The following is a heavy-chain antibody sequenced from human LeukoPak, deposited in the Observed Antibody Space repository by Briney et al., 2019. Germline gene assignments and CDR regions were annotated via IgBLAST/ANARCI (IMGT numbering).Heavy chain of an antibody. D-gene: IGHD2-21*02. J-gene: IGHJ4*02. Sequence: GESLKISCEGSGYSFSNYWIGWVRQMPGKGLEWMGIIYPGDYETRYSPSFQGLVTISVDKSISTAYLQWSSLKASDAAMYYCAIPPGYCGNDCSFDHWGQGTLVTVSS. CDR1: GYSFSNYW. CDR3: AIPPGYCGNDCSFDH. V-gene: IGHV5-51*01. CDR2: IYPGDYET.